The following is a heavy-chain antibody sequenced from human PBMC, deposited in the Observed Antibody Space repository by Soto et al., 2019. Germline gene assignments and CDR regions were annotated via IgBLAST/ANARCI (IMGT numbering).Heavy chain of an antibody. D-gene: IGHD4-17*01. CDR2: ISYDGRNK. CDR1: GFSFSDYA. V-gene: IGHV3-30-3*01. J-gene: IGHJ4*02. Sequence: QVQLVESGGGVVQPGRSLRLSCAASGFSFSDYAMHWVRQAPGKGLEWVPVISYDGRNKYYADSVKGRCTISRDNSKNPLHLQINSLRTEDTSVYYCARADFGDYGHFDYWGQGTLVTVSS. CDR3: ARADFGDYGHFDY.